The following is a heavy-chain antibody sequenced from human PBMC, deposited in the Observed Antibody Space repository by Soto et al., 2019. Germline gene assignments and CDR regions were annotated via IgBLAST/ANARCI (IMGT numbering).Heavy chain of an antibody. V-gene: IGHV1-69*01. CDR2: IIPLFGTA. CDR1: GGTFSSYA. Sequence: QVQLVQSGAEVKKPGSSVKVSCKASGGTFSSYAISWVRQAPGQGLEWMGGIIPLFGTANYAQKFQGRGTITADHSTSPAYMELSSLRSEAPAVYYCARLVVDYARNAPFDYSGQGTLVTVSS. CDR3: ARLVVDYARNAPFDY. J-gene: IGHJ4*02. D-gene: IGHD4-17*01.